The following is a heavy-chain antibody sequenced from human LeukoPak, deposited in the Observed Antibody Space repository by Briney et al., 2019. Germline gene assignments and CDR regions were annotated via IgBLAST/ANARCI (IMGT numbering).Heavy chain of an antibody. CDR3: ASGYCSSTSCFDY. CDR1: GGSFSGYY. D-gene: IGHD2-2*01. V-gene: IGHV4-34*01. CDR2: INHSGST. J-gene: IGHJ4*02. Sequence: KPSETLSLTCAVYGGSFSGYYWSWIRQPPGKGLEWIGEINHSGSTNYNPSLKSRVTISVDTSKNQFSLKLSSVTAADTAVYYCASGYCSSTSCFDYWGQGTLVTVSS.